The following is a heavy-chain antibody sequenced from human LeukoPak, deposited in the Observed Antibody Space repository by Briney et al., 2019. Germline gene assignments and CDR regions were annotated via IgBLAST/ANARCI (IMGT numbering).Heavy chain of an antibody. Sequence: GGSLRLSCAASGFTFSSYAMSWVRQAPGKGLEWVSSISGSGRDTYYADSVKGRFTISRDNSKNTLYLQMNSLRAEDTAVYYCAKIIAATGIDSWGQGTLVGVSS. CDR3: AKIIAATGIDS. J-gene: IGHJ4*02. V-gene: IGHV3-23*01. CDR1: GFTFSSYA. CDR2: ISGSGRDT. D-gene: IGHD6-13*01.